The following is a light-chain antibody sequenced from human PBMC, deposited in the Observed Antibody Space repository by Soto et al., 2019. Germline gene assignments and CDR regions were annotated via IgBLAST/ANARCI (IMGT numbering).Light chain of an antibody. CDR2: DAS. J-gene: IGKJ4*01. V-gene: IGKV3-11*01. CDR3: QQRSNWT. CDR1: QSVSSY. Sequence: EIVLTQSPATLSLSPGERATLSCRASQSVSSYLAWYQQKPGQAPRLLIYDASNRATGIPARFSGSGSGTDFTPTISSLEPEDVAVYYCQQRSNWTFGGGTKVEIK.